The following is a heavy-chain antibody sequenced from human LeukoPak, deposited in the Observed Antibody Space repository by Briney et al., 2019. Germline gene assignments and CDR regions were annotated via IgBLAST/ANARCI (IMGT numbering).Heavy chain of an antibody. CDR2: ISSSGSTI. CDR3: ARETSGATSDYFDY. J-gene: IGHJ4*02. CDR1: GFTFSSFE. Sequence: GGSLRLSCAASGFTFSSFEMNWVRQAPGKGLEWVSYISSSGSTIYYADSVKGRFTISRDNAKNSLYLQMNSLRAEDTAIYYCARETSGATSDYFDYWGQGTLVTVSS. V-gene: IGHV3-48*03. D-gene: IGHD1-26*01.